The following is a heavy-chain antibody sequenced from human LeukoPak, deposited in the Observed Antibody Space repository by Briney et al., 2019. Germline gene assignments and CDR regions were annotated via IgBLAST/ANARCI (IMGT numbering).Heavy chain of an antibody. Sequence: SETLSLTCTVSGVSISSYYWSWVRQPPGKGLEWIAYIYYSGNTNYSPSLKSRVTISVDTSKNQFSLKLNSVTAADTAVYYCARHMRQLYGPWFDYWGQGTLVTVSS. D-gene: IGHD5-18*01. J-gene: IGHJ4*02. CDR3: ARHMRQLYGPWFDY. CDR1: GVSISSYY. V-gene: IGHV4-59*08. CDR2: IYYSGNT.